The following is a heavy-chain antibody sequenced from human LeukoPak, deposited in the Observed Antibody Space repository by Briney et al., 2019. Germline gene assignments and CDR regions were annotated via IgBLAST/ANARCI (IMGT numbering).Heavy chain of an antibody. CDR1: GYTFTSYY. J-gene: IGHJ4*02. V-gene: IGHV1-46*01. CDR3: ARDAEYYYGSGSPPALY. Sequence: ASVKVSCKASGYTFTSYYMHWVRQAPGQGLEWMGIINPSGGSTSYAQKFQGRVTKTRDTSTSTVYMELSSLRSEDTAVYYCARDAEYYYGSGSPPALYWGQGTLVTVSS. CDR2: INPSGGST. D-gene: IGHD3-10*01.